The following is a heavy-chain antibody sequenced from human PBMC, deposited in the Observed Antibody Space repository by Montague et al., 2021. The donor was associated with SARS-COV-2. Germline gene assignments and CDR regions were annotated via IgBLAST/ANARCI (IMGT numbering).Heavy chain of an antibody. Sequence: SETLSLTCTVSGGSISSSSYYWGWIRQPPGRGLEWIGSIYYSGSTYYNPSLKSRVTISVDTSKNQFSLELSSVTAADTAVYHCARVGRQQLVRLSGMDVWGQGTTVTVSS. CDR3: ARVGRQQLVRLSGMDV. CDR1: GGSISSSSYY. CDR2: IYYSGST. V-gene: IGHV4-39*07. J-gene: IGHJ6*02. D-gene: IGHD6-13*01.